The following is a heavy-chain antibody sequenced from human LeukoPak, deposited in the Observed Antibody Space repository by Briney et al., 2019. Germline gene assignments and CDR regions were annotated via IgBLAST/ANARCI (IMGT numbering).Heavy chain of an antibody. CDR2: ISGSGGST. CDR1: GFTFSSFG. D-gene: IGHD5-12*01. J-gene: IGHJ4*02. Sequence: GGSLRLSCAASGFTFSSFGMSWVRQAPGKGLEWVSCISGSGGSTYYADSVKGRFTISRDNSKNTLYLQMNSLRAEDTAVYYCASGSGYSYGGDYYCDHWGQGSLVTVSS. V-gene: IGHV3-23*01. CDR3: ASGSGYSYGGDYYCDH.